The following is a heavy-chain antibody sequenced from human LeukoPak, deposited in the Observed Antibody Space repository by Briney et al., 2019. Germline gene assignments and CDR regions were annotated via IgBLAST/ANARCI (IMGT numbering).Heavy chain of an antibody. D-gene: IGHD6-19*01. CDR3: AKGPLTEVAGTTWDY. CDR1: GFTFSGHA. CDR2: ISGSSGRT. J-gene: IGHJ4*02. Sequence: GGSLRLSCAASGFTFSGHAMSWVRQAPVKGLEWVSAISGSSGRTYYADSVKGRFTISRDNSKNTLYLQMNSLRVEDTAVYYCAKGPLTEVAGTTWDYWGQGTPVTVSS. V-gene: IGHV3-23*01.